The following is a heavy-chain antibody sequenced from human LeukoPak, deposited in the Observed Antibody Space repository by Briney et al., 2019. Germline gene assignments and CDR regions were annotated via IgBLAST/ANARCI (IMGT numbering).Heavy chain of an antibody. J-gene: IGHJ6*02. CDR2: IDPNSGDT. D-gene: IGHD1-1*01. Sequence: ASVKVSCKASGYIFTDYYIHWIRQAPGQGLEWMGWIDPNSGDTHHAPSFQGRATMTSDTSTNTGYMGLSRLRSDDTAIYYCARSRTPFYYYGMHVWGLGTSVTVSS. CDR1: GYIFTDYY. V-gene: IGHV1-2*02. CDR3: ARSRTPFYYYGMHV.